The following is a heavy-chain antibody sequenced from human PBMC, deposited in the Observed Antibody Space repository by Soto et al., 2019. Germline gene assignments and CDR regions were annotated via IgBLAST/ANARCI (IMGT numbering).Heavy chain of an antibody. CDR1: GGSFSGYY. J-gene: IGHJ4*02. CDR3: ASVVHHRDSGSYYTDY. CDR2: INHSGRT. Sequence: QVQLQQWGAGLLKPSETLSLTCAVYGGSFSGYYWSWIRQPPGKGLEWLGEINHSGRTNYNPSLKRRVTISVDTSKNQFSLKLSSVTAADTAVYDCASVVHHRDSGSYYTDYWGQGTLVTVSS. D-gene: IGHD3-10*01. V-gene: IGHV4-34*01.